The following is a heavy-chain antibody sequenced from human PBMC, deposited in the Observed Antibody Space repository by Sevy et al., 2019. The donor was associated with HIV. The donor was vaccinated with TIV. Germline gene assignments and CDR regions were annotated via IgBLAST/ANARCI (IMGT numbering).Heavy chain of an antibody. J-gene: IGHJ6*02. CDR3: ARGLFQRNLGLDGMDV. V-gene: IGHV1-69*13. Sequence: ASVKVSCKASGGTFSSYAISWVRQAPGQGLEWMGGIIPIFGTANYAQKFQGRVTITADESTSTAYMELSSLRSEDTAVYYCARGLFQRNLGLDGMDVWGQGTTVTVSS. CDR2: IIPIFGTA. CDR1: GGTFSSYA. D-gene: IGHD1-7*01.